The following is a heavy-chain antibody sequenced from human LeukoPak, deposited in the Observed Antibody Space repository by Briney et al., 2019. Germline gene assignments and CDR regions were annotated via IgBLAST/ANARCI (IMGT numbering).Heavy chain of an antibody. CDR2: VHYSGSS. D-gene: IGHD3-3*01. Sequence: SETLSLTCTVSGDSISSYYWNWIRQPPGKGLEWIGYVHYSGSSNYNPSLKSRVTMSVDTSKNQFSLNLNSVTAADTAVYYCAEWSESGHAFDIWGQGTMVTVSS. V-gene: IGHV4-59*01. J-gene: IGHJ3*02. CDR3: AEWSESGHAFDI. CDR1: GDSISSYY.